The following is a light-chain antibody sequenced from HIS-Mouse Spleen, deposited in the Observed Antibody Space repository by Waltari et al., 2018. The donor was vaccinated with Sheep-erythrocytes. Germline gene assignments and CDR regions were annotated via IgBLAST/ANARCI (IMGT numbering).Light chain of an antibody. J-gene: IGKJ1*01. CDR1: QSVSNN. CDR2: GAS. CDR3: QQYNNWPET. V-gene: IGKV3-15*01. Sequence: EIVMTQSPATLSVSPGERPTLSCRASQSVSNNLAWDQQKPGQAPSRLIYGASTRATGIPARFSGSGSGTEFTLTISSMQSEDFAVYYCQQYNNWPETFGQGTKVEIK.